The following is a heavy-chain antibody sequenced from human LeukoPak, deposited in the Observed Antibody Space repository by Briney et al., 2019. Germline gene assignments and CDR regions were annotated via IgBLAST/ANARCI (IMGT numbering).Heavy chain of an antibody. Sequence: GGSLRLSCAASGFTFSSYWMSWVRQAPGKGLEWVANIKQDGSEKYYVDSVRGRFTISRDNAKNSLYLQMNSLRAEDTAVYYCARDSCGQSYCSGGSCYAIDYWGQGTLVTVSS. J-gene: IGHJ4*02. CDR2: IKQDGSEK. V-gene: IGHV3-7*01. D-gene: IGHD2-15*01. CDR3: ARDSCGQSYCSGGSCYAIDY. CDR1: GFTFSSYW.